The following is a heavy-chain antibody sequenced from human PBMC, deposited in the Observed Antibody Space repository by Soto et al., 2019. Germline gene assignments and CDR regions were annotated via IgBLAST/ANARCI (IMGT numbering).Heavy chain of an antibody. J-gene: IGHJ4*02. D-gene: IGHD3-16*01. CDR1: GFTFSSYG. V-gene: IGHV3-33*01. Sequence: QVQLVESGGGVVQPGRSLRLSCAASGFTFSSYGLYWVRQAPGKGLEWVALIWYDASKKYYADSVRGRFTISRDNSKNALYLQMNSLRAEDTALYYCARDGVSLFMLPSELDHWGQGTLVTVSS. CDR2: IWYDASKK. CDR3: ARDGVSLFMLPSELDH.